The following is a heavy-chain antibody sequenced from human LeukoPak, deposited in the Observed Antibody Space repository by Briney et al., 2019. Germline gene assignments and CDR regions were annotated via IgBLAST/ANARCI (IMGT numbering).Heavy chain of an antibody. CDR3: AHHCSSTSCPDY. D-gene: IGHD2-2*01. V-gene: IGHV4-4*02. J-gene: IGHJ4*02. Sequence: PSGTLSLTCAVSGGPIRSSNWLSWVRQPPGKGLEWIGEIYHSGSTNYNPSLKSRVTISVDKSKNQFSLKLSSVTAADTAVYYCAHHCSSTSCPDYWGQGTLVTVSS. CDR2: IYHSGST. CDR1: GGPIRSSNW.